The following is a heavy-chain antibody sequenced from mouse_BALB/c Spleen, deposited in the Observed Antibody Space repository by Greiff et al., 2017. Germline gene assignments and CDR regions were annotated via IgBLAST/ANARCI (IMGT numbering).Heavy chain of an antibody. CDR3: AREELLRLLFAY. D-gene: IGHD1-2*01. CDR2: INSNGGST. J-gene: IGHJ3*01. CDR1: GFTFSSYG. Sequence: EVKLVESGGGLVQPGGSLKLSCAASGFTFSSYGMSWVRQTPDKRLELVATINSNGGSTYYPDSVKGRFTISRDNAKNTLYLQMSSLKSEDTAMYYCAREELLRLLFAYWGQGTLVTVSA. V-gene: IGHV5-6-3*01.